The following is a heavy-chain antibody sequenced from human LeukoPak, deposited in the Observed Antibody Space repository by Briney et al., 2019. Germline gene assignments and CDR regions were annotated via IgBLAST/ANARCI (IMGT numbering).Heavy chain of an antibody. CDR2: IWYDGSNK. CDR1: GFTFSSYG. J-gene: IGHJ4*02. D-gene: IGHD1-26*01. CDR3: ARVNGSYFDY. V-gene: IGHV3-33*01. Sequence: GGSLRLSCAASGFTFSSYGMHWVRRAPGKGLEWVAVIWYDGSNKYYADSVKGRFTISRDNSKNTLYLQMNSLRAEDTAVYYCARVNGSYFDYWGQGTLVTVSS.